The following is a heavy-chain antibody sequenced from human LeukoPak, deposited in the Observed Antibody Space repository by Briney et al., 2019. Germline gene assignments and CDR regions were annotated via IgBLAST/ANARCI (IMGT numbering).Heavy chain of an antibody. Sequence: PGGSLRLSCAASGFTFSSYWMSWVRQAPGKGLEWVANIKQDGSEKYYVDSVKGRFTISRDNAKNSLYLQMNSLRAEDTAVYYCARSGIYYYDSSGYYWFDYWGQGTLVTVSS. CDR1: GFTFSSYW. V-gene: IGHV3-7*01. D-gene: IGHD3-22*01. CDR2: IKQDGSEK. CDR3: ARSGIYYYDSSGYYWFDY. J-gene: IGHJ4*02.